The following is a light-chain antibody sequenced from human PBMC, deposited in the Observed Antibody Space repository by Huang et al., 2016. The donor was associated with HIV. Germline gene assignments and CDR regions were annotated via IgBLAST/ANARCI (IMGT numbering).Light chain of an antibody. V-gene: IGKV3-11*02. CDR2: YAS. J-gene: IGKJ4*01. CDR1: HNINNY. CDR3: QQRSDRVT. Sequence: EIVLTQSPATLFLFPGDGVSLSCRASHNINNYLAWYQQTPGQPPRLLIYYASIRAPDIPARFSGSGSGRDFTLTISNLEAEDFAIYYCQQRSDRVTFGGGSKVQI.